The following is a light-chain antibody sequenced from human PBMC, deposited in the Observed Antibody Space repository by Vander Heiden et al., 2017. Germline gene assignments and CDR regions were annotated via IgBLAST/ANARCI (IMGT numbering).Light chain of an antibody. CDR2: AAS. J-gene: IGKJ2*01. Sequence: DIQMTQSPSSLSASVGDRVTITCRASQSISSYFNGYQQKPGKAPKLLIYAASSLQSGVPSRFSGSGSGTDFTLTISSLQPEDFATYYCQQSYSTLRYTFGQGTKLEIK. CDR3: QQSYSTLRYT. CDR1: QSISSY. V-gene: IGKV1-39*01.